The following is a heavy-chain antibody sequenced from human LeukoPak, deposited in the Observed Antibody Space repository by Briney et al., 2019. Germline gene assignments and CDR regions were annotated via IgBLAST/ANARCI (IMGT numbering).Heavy chain of an antibody. V-gene: IGHV3-48*03. Sequence: GGSLRLSCAASGFTFSSYEMNWVRRAPGKGLEWVSYISSSGSTIYYADSVKGRFTISRDNAKNSLYLQMNSLRAEDTAVYYCARPQIVVGYFDYWGQGTLVTVSS. CDR3: ARPQIVVGYFDY. D-gene: IGHD3-22*01. J-gene: IGHJ4*02. CDR1: GFTFSSYE. CDR2: ISSSGSTI.